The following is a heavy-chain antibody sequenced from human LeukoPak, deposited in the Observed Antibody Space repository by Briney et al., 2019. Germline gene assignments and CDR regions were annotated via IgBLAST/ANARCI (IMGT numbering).Heavy chain of an antibody. CDR2: INPNSGGT. Sequence: ASVKVSCKASGYTFTGYYMHWVRQAPGQGLEWMGWINPNSGGTNYAQKFQGRVTMIRDTSISTAYMELSRLRSDDTAVYYCARGLGITMIVVDRRDDAFDIWGQGTMVTVSS. CDR3: ARGLGITMIVVDRRDDAFDI. J-gene: IGHJ3*02. D-gene: IGHD3-22*01. V-gene: IGHV1-2*02. CDR1: GYTFTGYY.